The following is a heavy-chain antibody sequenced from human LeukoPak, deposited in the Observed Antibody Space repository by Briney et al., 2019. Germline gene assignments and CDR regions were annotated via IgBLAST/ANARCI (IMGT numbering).Heavy chain of an antibody. J-gene: IGHJ4*02. V-gene: IGHV3-23*01. CDR3: AKKTVVTHRAFEY. D-gene: IGHD4-23*01. CDR1: GITFSSFG. Sequence: GGSLRLSCVVSGITFSSFGMTWVRQAPGKGLEWVSDISNSGGSTSYADSVKGRFSISRDNSKNTLFLQMNSLRAEDTAVYYCAKKTVVTHRAFEYWGQGTLVTVSS. CDR2: ISNSGGST.